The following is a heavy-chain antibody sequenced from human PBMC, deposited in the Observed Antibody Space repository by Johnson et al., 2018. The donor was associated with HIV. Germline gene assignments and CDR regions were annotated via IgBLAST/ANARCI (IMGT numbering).Heavy chain of an antibody. J-gene: IGHJ3*02. Sequence: QVQLVESGGGVVQPGRSLRLSCAASGFTFSSYAMHWVRQAPGKGLEWVAVISYDGSNKYYADSVKGRFTISRDNSKNTLYLQMNSLRAEATALYYCVRPAAAGRDDAFDIWGQGTMVTVSS. CDR3: VRPAAAGRDDAFDI. CDR1: GFTFSSYA. V-gene: IGHV3-30*04. CDR2: ISYDGSNK. D-gene: IGHD6-13*01.